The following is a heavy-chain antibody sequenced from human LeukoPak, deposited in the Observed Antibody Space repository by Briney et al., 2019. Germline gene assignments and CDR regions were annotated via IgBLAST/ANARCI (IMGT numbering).Heavy chain of an antibody. CDR1: GFTFSSYA. CDR3: ARDPRRYYYDSSGYYYNY. J-gene: IGHJ4*02. V-gene: IGHV3-30-3*01. Sequence: PGRSLRLSCAASGFTFSSYAMYWVRQAPGKGLEWVAVISHDGSNDYYADSVKGRFTISRDNSKNTLYLQINSLRAEDTAVYYCARDPRRYYYDSSGYYYNYWGQGTLVTVSS. CDR2: ISHDGSND. D-gene: IGHD3-22*01.